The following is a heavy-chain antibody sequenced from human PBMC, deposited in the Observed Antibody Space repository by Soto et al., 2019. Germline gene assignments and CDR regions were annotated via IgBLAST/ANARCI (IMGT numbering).Heavy chain of an antibody. CDR3: ARASYRPTYYDYVWGSYRFGSDY. V-gene: IGHV3-30-3*01. J-gene: IGHJ4*02. CDR1: GFTFSIYA. CDR2: ISYDGSNK. D-gene: IGHD3-16*02. Sequence: SLRLSCASSGFTFSIYAMHWVRQAPGKGLEWVAVISYDGSNKYYADSVKGRFTISRDNSKNTLYLQMNSLRAEDTAVYYCARASYRPTYYDYVWGSYRFGSDYWGQGTLVTVSS.